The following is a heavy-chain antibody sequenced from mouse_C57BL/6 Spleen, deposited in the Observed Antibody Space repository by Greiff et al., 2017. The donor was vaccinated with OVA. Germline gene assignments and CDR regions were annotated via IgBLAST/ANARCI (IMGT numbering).Heavy chain of an antibody. Sequence: QVQLQQPGAELVKPGASVKLSCKASGYTFTSYWMHWVKQRPGQGLEWIGMIHPNSGSTNYNEKFKSKATLTVDKSSSTAYMQLSSLTSGDSAVYYCARDIITTVVDDYGGKGTTLTVSS. D-gene: IGHD1-1*01. V-gene: IGHV1-64*01. J-gene: IGHJ2*01. CDR3: ARDIITTVVDDY. CDR1: GYTFTSYW. CDR2: IHPNSGST.